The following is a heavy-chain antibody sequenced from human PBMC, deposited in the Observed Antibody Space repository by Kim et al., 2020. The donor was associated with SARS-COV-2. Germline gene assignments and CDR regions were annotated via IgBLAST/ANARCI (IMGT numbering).Heavy chain of an antibody. J-gene: IGHJ3*02. Sequence: GGSLRLSCAASGFSFSNYAMSWVRQAPGMGLEWVSVISRNGDTSYQADSVKGRFTISRDNSKNTLFLQMNALRAEDTAIYYCAKGGGKHPWFAFDIWGQGTMVTVSS. V-gene: IGHV3-23*01. CDR3: AKGGGKHPWFAFDI. CDR1: GFSFSNYA. CDR2: ISRNGDTS. D-gene: IGHD3-10*01.